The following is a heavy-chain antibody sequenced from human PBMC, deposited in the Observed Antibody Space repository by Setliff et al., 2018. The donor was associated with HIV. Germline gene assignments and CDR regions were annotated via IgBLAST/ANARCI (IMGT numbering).Heavy chain of an antibody. Sequence: SETLSLTCSVSGGSITSSGYHWGWIRQPPGKGLEWIGNIYYSGDTFYNASLRSRLTLSVDTSKNQFSLKLNSVTASDTAMYYCTGHRGPPWDAFDIWGQGTMVTVSS. CDR3: TGHRGPPWDAFDI. CDR2: IYYSGDT. V-gene: IGHV4-39*01. CDR1: GGSITSSGYH. J-gene: IGHJ3*02.